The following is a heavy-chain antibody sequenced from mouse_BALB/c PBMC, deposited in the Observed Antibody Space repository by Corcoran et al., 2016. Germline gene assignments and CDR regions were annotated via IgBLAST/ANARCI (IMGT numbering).Heavy chain of an antibody. CDR1: GYTFTSYV. J-gene: IGHJ4*01. Sequence: EVQLQQSGPELVKPGASVKMSYKASGYTFTSYVMHWVKQKPGQGLEWIGYINPYNDGTKYNEKFKGKATLTSDKSSSTAYMELSSLTSEDSAVYYCARLYPGIAMDYWGQGTSVTVSS. CDR2: INPYNDGT. V-gene: IGHV1S136*01. CDR3: ARLYPGIAMDY.